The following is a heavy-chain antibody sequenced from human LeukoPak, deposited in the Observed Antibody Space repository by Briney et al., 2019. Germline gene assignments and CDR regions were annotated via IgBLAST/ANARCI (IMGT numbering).Heavy chain of an antibody. J-gene: IGHJ5*02. CDR1: GGSFSGYY. Sequence: SETLSLTCAVYGGSFSGYYWSWIRQPPGKGLEWSGEINHSGSTNYNPSLKSRVTISVDTSKNQFSLKLSSVTAADTAVYYCARGGLRYFDWLPPYNWFDPWGQGTLVTVSS. CDR3: ARGGLRYFDWLPPYNWFDP. V-gene: IGHV4-34*01. D-gene: IGHD3-9*01. CDR2: INHSGST.